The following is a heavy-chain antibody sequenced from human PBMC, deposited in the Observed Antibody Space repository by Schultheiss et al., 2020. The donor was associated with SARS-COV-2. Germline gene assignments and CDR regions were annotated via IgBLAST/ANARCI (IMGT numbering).Heavy chain of an antibody. CDR1: GFTFSSYS. D-gene: IGHD6-13*01. V-gene: IGHV3-48*04. CDR2: ISSSSSTI. J-gene: IGHJ4*02. Sequence: GGSLRLSCAASGFTFSSYSMNWVRQAPGKGLEWVSYISSSSSTIYYADSVKGRFTISRDNAKNSLYLQMNSLRAEDTAVYYCASRLGIAASGALFDYWGQGTLVTVSS. CDR3: ASRLGIAASGALFDY.